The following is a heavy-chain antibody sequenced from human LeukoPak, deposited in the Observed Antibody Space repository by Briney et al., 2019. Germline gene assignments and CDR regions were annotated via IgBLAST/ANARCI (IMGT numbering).Heavy chain of an antibody. CDR2: IHYTGTT. CDR1: GASIRGYY. V-gene: IGHV4-59*01. Sequence: PSETLSLTCTVSGASIRGYYWSWIRQPPGKGLEWIGYIHYTGTTDCNPSLTSRVTMSVDTSKNQFSLLLTSVTAADTAVYYCARGYGSGSYNNFNQWGQGLLVAVSS. CDR3: ARGYGSGSYNNFNQ. D-gene: IGHD3-10*01. J-gene: IGHJ4*02.